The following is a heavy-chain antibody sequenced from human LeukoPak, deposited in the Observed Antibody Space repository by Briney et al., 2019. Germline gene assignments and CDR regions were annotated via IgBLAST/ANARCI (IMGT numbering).Heavy chain of an antibody. CDR1: GFTFSNAW. V-gene: IGHV3-15*01. Sequence: GGSLRLSCAASGFTFSNAWMSWVRQAPGRGLEWVGRINSKTDGGTTDYAAPVKGRFTISRDDSKNTLYLQMNSLKTEDTAVYYCTTSYYYGSGSYYNGWGQGTLVTVSS. CDR2: INSKTDGGTT. D-gene: IGHD3-10*01. CDR3: TTSYYYGSGSYYNG. J-gene: IGHJ4*02.